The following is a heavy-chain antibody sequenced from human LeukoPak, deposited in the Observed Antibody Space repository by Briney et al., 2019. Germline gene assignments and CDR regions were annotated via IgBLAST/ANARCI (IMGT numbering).Heavy chain of an antibody. CDR3: ARDDYYVSGSYYYFDY. CDR2: INTNTGNP. V-gene: IGHV7-4-1*02. CDR1: GYTFTSYA. J-gene: IGHJ4*02. Sequence: ASVNVSCKASGYTFTSYAMNWVRQAPGQGLEWMGWINTNTGNPTYAQGFTGRFVFSLDTSVSTASLQISSLKAEDTAVYYCARDDYYVSGSYYYFDYWGQGTLVTVSS. D-gene: IGHD3-10*01.